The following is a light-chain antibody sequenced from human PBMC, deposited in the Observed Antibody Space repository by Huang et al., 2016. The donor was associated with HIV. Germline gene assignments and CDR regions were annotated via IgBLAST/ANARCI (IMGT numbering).Light chain of an antibody. CDR3: QHYHDWPPLA. V-gene: IGKV3-15*01. CDR2: GAS. CDR1: QNIRTN. Sequence: EIVMTQSPDTLSVSPGERATLSCRASQNIRTNVAWYQQKRGQPPRLLIYGASTRAAGIPARFSGSGSGTEFTLILTSLQSEDFAVYYCQHYHDWPPLAFGGGTKVEIK. J-gene: IGKJ4*01.